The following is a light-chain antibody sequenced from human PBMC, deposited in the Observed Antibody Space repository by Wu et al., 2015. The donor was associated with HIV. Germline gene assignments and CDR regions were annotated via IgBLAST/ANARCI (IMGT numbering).Light chain of an antibody. V-gene: IGKV3-15*01. CDR3: QQYNNWPPT. CDR2: GAS. J-gene: IGKJ1*01. Sequence: ETVMTQSPATLSVSPGERATLSCRASQSVSSNLAWYQRKPGQAPRLLIFGASNRATGIPARFSGSGSGTEFTLTISSLQSEDFAVYYCQQYNNWPPTFGQGTKVEIK. CDR1: QSVSSN.